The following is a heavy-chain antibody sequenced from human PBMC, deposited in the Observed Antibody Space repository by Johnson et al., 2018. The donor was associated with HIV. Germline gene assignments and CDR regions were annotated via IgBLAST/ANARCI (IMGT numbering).Heavy chain of an antibody. V-gene: IGHV3-11*06. CDR2: IKSDGTNT. D-gene: IGHD3-10*01. J-gene: IGHJ3*02. CDR1: GFTFSDHY. Sequence: HVQLVESGGGLVKPGGSLRLSCAGSGFTFSDHYMSWVRQAPGKGLEWIGHIKSDGTNTDYADSVKGRFTISRDNSKNTLYLQMNSLRAEDTAVYYCARDPYGSGPYVAFDIWGQGTMVTVSS. CDR3: ARDPYGSGPYVAFDI.